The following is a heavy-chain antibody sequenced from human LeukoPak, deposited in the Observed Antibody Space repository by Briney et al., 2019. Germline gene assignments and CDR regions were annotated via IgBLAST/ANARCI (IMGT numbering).Heavy chain of an antibody. CDR1: GYSISSGYY. CDR2: IYHSGST. D-gene: IGHD3-16*01. Sequence: SETLSLTCTVSGYSISSGYYWGWIRQPPGKGLEWIGSIYHSGSTYYNPSLKSRVTISVDTSKNQFSLKLSSVTAADTAVYYCARNYYDRSPYFDYWGQEPLVTVPS. CDR3: ARNYYDRSPYFDY. J-gene: IGHJ4*02. V-gene: IGHV4-38-2*02.